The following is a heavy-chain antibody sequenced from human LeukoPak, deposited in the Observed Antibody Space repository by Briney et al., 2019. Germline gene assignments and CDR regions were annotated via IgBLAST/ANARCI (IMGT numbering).Heavy chain of an antibody. V-gene: IGHV3-33*01. Sequence: GGSLRLSCAASGFTFSSYGMHWVRQAPGKGLEWVAVIWYDGSNKYYADSVKGRFTISRDNSKNTLYLQMNSLRAEDTAVYYCAREALRFLEWLKPDYYYGMDVWGQGTTVTVFS. CDR2: IWYDGSNK. CDR1: GFTFSSYG. J-gene: IGHJ6*02. D-gene: IGHD3-3*01. CDR3: AREALRFLEWLKPDYYYGMDV.